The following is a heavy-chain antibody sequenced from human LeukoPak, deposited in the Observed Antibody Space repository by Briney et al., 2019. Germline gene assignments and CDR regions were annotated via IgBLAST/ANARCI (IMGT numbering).Heavy chain of an antibody. V-gene: IGHV4-59*08. CDR1: GGSISSYY. J-gene: IGHJ4*02. D-gene: IGHD3-9*01. CDR3: ARHDILTGSHLFDY. CDR2: IYYSGST. Sequence: SETLSLTCTVSGGSISSYYWSWIRQPPGRGLEWIGYIYYSGSTNYNPSLKSRVTISVDTSKNQFSLKLSSVTAADTAVYYCARHDILTGSHLFDYWGQGTLVTVSS.